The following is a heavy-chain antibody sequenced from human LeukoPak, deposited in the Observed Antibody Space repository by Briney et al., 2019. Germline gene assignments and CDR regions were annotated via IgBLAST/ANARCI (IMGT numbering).Heavy chain of an antibody. J-gene: IGHJ4*02. CDR2: IHYDGKNT. D-gene: IGHD1-20*01. CDR3: AKDAYNWGLVH. V-gene: IGHV3-30*02. CDR1: GFTFTNYG. Sequence: PGGSLRLSCVASGFTFTNYGMHWARQAPGKRLEWAAFIHYDGKNTYYADSVKGRFTISRDNSKNTLSPQMNTLRTEDTAVYYCAKDAYNWGLVHWGQGTLVTVSS.